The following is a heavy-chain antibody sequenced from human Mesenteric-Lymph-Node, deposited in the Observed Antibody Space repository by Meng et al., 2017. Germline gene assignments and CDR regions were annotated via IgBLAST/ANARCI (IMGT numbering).Heavy chain of an antibody. Sequence: ASVKVSCKASGYTFTNYDISWVRQAPGQGPEWMGWISGYSGNTNYVQKFQGRVTMTTDTSTSTVYMELRSLRSDDTALYYCARDKSTSWYFFDYWGQGTLVTVSS. CDR3: ARDKSTSWYFFDY. D-gene: IGHD2/OR15-2a*01. CDR1: GYTFTNYD. V-gene: IGHV1-18*01. CDR2: ISGYSGNT. J-gene: IGHJ4*02.